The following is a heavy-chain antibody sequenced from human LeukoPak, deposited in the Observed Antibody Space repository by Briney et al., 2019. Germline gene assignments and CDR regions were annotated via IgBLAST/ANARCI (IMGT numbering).Heavy chain of an antibody. CDR1: AGSIYSTTHY. D-gene: IGHD4-23*01. V-gene: IGHV4-39*01. J-gene: IGHJ4*02. Sequence: SETLSLTCSVSAGSIYSTTHYWAWIRDPPGNGLEWFARIYYNGIPYYNASLERRVTISVETSKNQFCRRLRSLRAADTAVYYCATQPVVTRRAVASNFDYWGQGTLGTASS. CDR2: IYYNGIP. CDR3: ATQPVVTRRAVASNFDY.